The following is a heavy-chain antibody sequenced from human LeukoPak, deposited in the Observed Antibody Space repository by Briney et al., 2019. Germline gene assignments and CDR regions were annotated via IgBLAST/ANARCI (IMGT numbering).Heavy chain of an antibody. Sequence: SVKVSCKASGGTFSSYAISWVRQAPGQGLEWMGGIIPIFGTANYAQKFQGRVTITADESTSTAYMELSSLRSEDTAVYYCARAQRKLRLYFGEFDPWGQGTLVTVSS. CDR2: IIPIFGTA. D-gene: IGHD3-3*01. V-gene: IGHV1-69*01. CDR3: ARAQRKLRLYFGEFDP. CDR1: GGTFSSYA. J-gene: IGHJ5*02.